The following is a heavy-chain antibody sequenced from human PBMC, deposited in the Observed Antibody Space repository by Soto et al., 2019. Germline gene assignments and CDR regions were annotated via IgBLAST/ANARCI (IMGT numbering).Heavy chain of an antibody. V-gene: IGHV2-5*02. CDR2: IYWDDDK. D-gene: IGHD4-17*01. CDR1: GFSLSTSGVG. J-gene: IGHJ3*02. CDR3: AHIMTTVTYEVRDAFDI. Sequence: QITLKESGPPLVKPTQTLTLTCTFSGFSLSTSGVGVGWIRQPPGKALEWLALIYWDDDKRYSPSLKSRLTITKDTSKNQVVLTMTNMDPVDTATYYCAHIMTTVTYEVRDAFDIWGQGTMVTVSS.